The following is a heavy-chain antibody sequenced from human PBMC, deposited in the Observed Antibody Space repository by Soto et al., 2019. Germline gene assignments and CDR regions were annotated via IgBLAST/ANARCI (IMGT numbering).Heavy chain of an antibody. Sequence: GSLRISCSASGVTFSGYAMHWVRQAPGKGLEYVSAISSNGVSTYYADSVKGRFTISRDNSKNTLYLQMSSLRAEDTAVYYCVKGGSIVGAIMTYAFDIWGQGTMVTVSS. J-gene: IGHJ3*02. V-gene: IGHV3-64D*06. D-gene: IGHD1-26*01. CDR2: ISSNGVST. CDR3: VKGGSIVGAIMTYAFDI. CDR1: GVTFSGYA.